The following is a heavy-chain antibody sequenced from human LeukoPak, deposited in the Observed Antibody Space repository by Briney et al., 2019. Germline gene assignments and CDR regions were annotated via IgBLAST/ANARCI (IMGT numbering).Heavy chain of an antibody. J-gene: IGHJ3*02. CDR3: VTTIVVVVAATRTDAFDI. D-gene: IGHD2-15*01. CDR2: FDPEDGET. V-gene: IGHV1-24*01. Sequence: ASVKISCKVSGYTLTELSMHWVRQAPGKGLEWMGGFDPEDGETIYAQKFQGRVTMTEDTSTDTAYMELSSLRSEDTAVYYCVTTIVVVVAATRTDAFDIWGQGTMVTVSS. CDR1: GYTLTELS.